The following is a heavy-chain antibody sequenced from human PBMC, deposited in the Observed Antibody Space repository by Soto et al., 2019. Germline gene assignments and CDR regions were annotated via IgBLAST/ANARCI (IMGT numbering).Heavy chain of an antibody. CDR1: GGTFSSYT. CDR3: ARDPSRYRGYDFNGDY. CDR2: IIPILGIA. V-gene: IGHV1-69*08. J-gene: IGHJ4*02. Sequence: QVQLVQSGAEVKKPGSSVKVSCKASGGTFSSYTISWVRQAPGQGLEWMGRIIPILGIANYAQKFQGRVTSTADKSTSPAYMELSRLRAEDTAVYYCARDPSRYRGYDFNGDYWGQGTLVTVSS. D-gene: IGHD5-12*01.